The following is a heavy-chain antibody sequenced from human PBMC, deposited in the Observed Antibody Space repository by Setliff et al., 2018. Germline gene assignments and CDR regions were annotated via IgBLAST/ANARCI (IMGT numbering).Heavy chain of an antibody. D-gene: IGHD3-10*01. J-gene: IGHJ4*02. Sequence: PSETLSLTCTVSGDSIYNHFWSWVRQPPGKRLEWIGFIHHSGSTHYNPSLKSRVTMSIDTSKNQFSLKLSSVTAADTAVYYCARHTIAMSTIISYFDYWGQGTLVTVSS. V-gene: IGHV4-59*08. CDR3: ARHTIAMSTIISYFDY. CDR1: GDSIYNHF. CDR2: IHHSGST.